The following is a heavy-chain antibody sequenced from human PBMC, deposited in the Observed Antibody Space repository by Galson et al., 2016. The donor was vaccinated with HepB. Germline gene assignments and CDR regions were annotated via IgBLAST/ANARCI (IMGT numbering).Heavy chain of an antibody. D-gene: IGHD3-10*01. V-gene: IGHV4-61*08. Sequence: SETLSLTCTVSGDSVTSGGSYWSWIRQPPGKGLEYIGYIYHTGVPNYNPSLKGRVTISLQKSSNKFSLKLTSVTAADTAIYYCAKDSSRYVNAYYRDYFYGMDPWGPGTSVTVSS. CDR3: AKDSSRYVNAYYRDYFYGMDP. CDR2: IYHTGVP. J-gene: IGHJ6*02. CDR1: GDSVTSGGSY.